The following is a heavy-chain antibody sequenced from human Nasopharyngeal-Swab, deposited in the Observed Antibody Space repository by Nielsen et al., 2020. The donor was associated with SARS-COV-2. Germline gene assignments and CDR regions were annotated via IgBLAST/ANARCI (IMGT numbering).Heavy chain of an antibody. V-gene: IGHV1-2*02. CDR2: INPNSGGT. Sequence: ASVKVSCKASGETFTGNYMHWVGQAPGQGLEWMGWINPNSGGTNYAQKFQGRVTMTRDTSISTAYMELSRLRSDDTAVYYCARDWHWNYGYYYYGMDVWGQGTTVTVSS. J-gene: IGHJ6*02. CDR3: ARDWHWNYGYYYYGMDV. CDR1: GETFTGNY. D-gene: IGHD1-7*01.